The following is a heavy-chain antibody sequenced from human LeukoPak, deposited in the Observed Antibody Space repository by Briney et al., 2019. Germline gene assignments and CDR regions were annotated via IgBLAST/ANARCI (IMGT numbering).Heavy chain of an antibody. CDR1: GFTVGNTY. D-gene: IGHD3-3*01. CDR3: ARIGSPGVAYYGMGV. V-gene: IGHV3-66*02. CDR2: IHDGGTT. Sequence: PGGSLRLSCAASGFTVGNTYMSWVRQAPGKGLEWVSVIHDGGTTYYAASVEGRFTIARDNSRNTLSLQMNSLTTEDTAVYYCARIGSPGVAYYGMGVWGQGTTVTVSS. J-gene: IGHJ6*02.